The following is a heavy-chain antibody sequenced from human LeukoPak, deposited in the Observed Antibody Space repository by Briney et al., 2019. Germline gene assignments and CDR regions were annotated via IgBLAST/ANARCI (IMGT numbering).Heavy chain of an antibody. CDR3: AGSWSPYDAFDI. CDR1: GFTFSTYA. Sequence: GGSLRLSCAASGFTFSTYAMHWVRQAPGKGLEWVAVISYDGSSKYYADFVKGRFTISRDNSKNTLYLQMNSLRAEDTAVYYCAGSWSPYDAFDIWGQGTMVSVSS. V-gene: IGHV3-30*04. CDR2: ISYDGSSK. D-gene: IGHD6-13*01. J-gene: IGHJ3*02.